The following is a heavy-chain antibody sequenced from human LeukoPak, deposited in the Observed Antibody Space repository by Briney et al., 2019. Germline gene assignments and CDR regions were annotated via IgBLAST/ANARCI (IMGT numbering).Heavy chain of an antibody. CDR3: VRGSTLRHYQY. CDR2: IYYSGST. V-gene: IGHV4-39*01. Sequence: PSETQTLTCSLSGGSISSYYWVWIRRPPGKGLEWIGSIYYSGSTYYNPSLKSRVSVSVDTSKNQFSLKLSSVTAADTAVYYCVRGSTLRHYQYRGQGTLVTVSS. J-gene: IGHJ4*02. CDR1: GGSISSYY. D-gene: IGHD3-16*01.